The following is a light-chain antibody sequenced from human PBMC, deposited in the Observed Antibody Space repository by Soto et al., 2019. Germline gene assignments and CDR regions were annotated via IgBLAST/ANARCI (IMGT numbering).Light chain of an antibody. CDR1: QSVSSN. V-gene: IGKV3-15*01. CDR2: GAS. Sequence: EIVMTQSPATLSVSPGERATLSCSASQSVSSNLAWYQQKPGQAPRLLIYGASTRATGIPARFSGSGSGTEFTLTISSLQSEDFALYYCQQYNNWPTWTFGQGTKVDIK. CDR3: QQYNNWPTWT. J-gene: IGKJ1*01.